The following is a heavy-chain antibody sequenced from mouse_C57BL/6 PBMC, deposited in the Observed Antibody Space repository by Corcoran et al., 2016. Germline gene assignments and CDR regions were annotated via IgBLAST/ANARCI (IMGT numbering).Heavy chain of an antibody. CDR1: GYSITSGYY. Sequence: DVQRQESGPGLVKPSQSLSLTCSVTGYSITSGYYWNWIRQFPGNKLEWMGYISYDGSNNYNPSLKNRISITRDTSKNQFFLKLNSVTTEDTATYYCARDRYGYDGDWYFDVWGTGTTVTVSS. CDR2: ISYDGSN. D-gene: IGHD2-2*01. V-gene: IGHV3-6*01. CDR3: ARDRYGYDGDWYFDV. J-gene: IGHJ1*03.